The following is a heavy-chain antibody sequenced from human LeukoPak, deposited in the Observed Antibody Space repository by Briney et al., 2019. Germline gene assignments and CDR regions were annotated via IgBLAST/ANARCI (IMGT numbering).Heavy chain of an antibody. D-gene: IGHD3-22*01. CDR1: GYTFTGYY. J-gene: IGHJ4*02. CDR3: AREGYYDSSGYRDY. CDR2: INPNSGGT. V-gene: IGHV1-2*02. Sequence: ASVKVSCKASGYTFTGYYMHWVRRAPGQGLEWMGWINPNSGGTNYAQKFQGRVTMTRDTSISTAYMELSRLRSDDTAVYYCAREGYYDSSGYRDYWGQGTLVTVSS.